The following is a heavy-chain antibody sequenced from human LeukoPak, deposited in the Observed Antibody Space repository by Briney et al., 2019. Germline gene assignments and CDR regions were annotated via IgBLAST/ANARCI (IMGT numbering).Heavy chain of an antibody. CDR3: ARILGLSTGPGGY. J-gene: IGHJ4*02. Sequence: PGGSLRLSCAASGFTFSSYSMNWVRQAPGKGLEWVSSISSSSSYIYYAGSVKGRFTISRDNAKNSLYLQMNSLRAEDTAVYYCARILGLSTGPGGYWGQGTLVTVSS. V-gene: IGHV3-21*01. D-gene: IGHD5/OR15-5a*01. CDR1: GFTFSSYS. CDR2: ISSSSSYI.